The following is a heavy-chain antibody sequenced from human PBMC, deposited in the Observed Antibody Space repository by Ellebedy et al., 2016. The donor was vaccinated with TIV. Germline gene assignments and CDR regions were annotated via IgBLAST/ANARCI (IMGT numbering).Heavy chain of an antibody. CDR3: ARTVVAANNWFDP. V-gene: IGHV4-59*01. CDR2: IHYSGST. J-gene: IGHJ5*02. D-gene: IGHD2-15*01. CDR1: GGSISSYY. Sequence: ESLKISCTVSGGSISSYYWSWIRQPPGKGLEWIGNIHYSGSTNYNPSLKSRVTISVDTSKNQFSLKLSSVTAADTAVYYCARTVVAANNWFDPWGQGTLVTVSS.